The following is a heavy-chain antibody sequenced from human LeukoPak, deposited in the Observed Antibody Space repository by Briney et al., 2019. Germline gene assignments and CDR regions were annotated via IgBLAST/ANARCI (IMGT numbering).Heavy chain of an antibody. CDR2: TYYRSKWYD. CDR1: GDSVSSKNGG. Sequence: SQTISLTSAIYGDSVSSKNGGWNWIRQSPSRGLEWLGRTYYRSKWYDEYADSVKGRVTISPDTSKNQFSLHVYSVTPEDTAVYYCARDLGTSGWYTFDFWGQGTLVTVSS. J-gene: IGHJ5*01. V-gene: IGHV6-1*01. D-gene: IGHD6-19*01. CDR3: ARDLGTSGWYTFDF.